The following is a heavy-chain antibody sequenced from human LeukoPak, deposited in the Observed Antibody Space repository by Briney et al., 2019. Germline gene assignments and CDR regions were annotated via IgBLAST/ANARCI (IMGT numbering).Heavy chain of an antibody. CDR1: GYTFTSYG. CDR3: ARRMGGSYYERGLVF. J-gene: IGHJ4*02. CDR2: ISAYNGNT. Sequence: GASVKVSCKASGYTFTSYGISWVRQAPGQGLEWMGWISAYNGNTNYAQKLQGRVTMTTDTSTSTAYMELRSLRSDGTAVYYCARRMGGSYYERGLVFWGQGTLVTVSS. V-gene: IGHV1-18*01. D-gene: IGHD1-26*01.